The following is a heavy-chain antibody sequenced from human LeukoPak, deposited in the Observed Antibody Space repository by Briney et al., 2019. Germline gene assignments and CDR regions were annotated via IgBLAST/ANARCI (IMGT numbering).Heavy chain of an antibody. Sequence: GGSLRLSCAASGFNFRISAMHWVRQTPGKGLEWVALISNDGSQNFLAESLKGRFTISRDNYKNTLYLQMNSLRLDDTAIYYCARDPSTAPYSANWAANYFDPWGQGTLVTVSS. CDR2: ISNDGSQN. D-gene: IGHD1-1*01. V-gene: IGHV3-30*04. CDR1: GFNFRISA. J-gene: IGHJ5*02. CDR3: ARDPSTAPYSANWAANYFDP.